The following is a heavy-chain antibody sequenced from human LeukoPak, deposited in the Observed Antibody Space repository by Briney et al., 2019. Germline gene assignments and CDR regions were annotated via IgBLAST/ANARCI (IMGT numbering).Heavy chain of an antibody. J-gene: IGHJ5*02. CDR3: ARQYFDWLDRWFDP. CDR1: GGSLSSYY. Sequence: MTSETLSLTYTVSGGSLSSYYWSWIRQSPGKGLEWIGYIYYSGSTNYNPSLKSRVTISVDTSKNQFSLKLSSVTAADTAVYYCARQYFDWLDRWFDPWGQGTLVTVSS. D-gene: IGHD3-9*01. CDR2: IYYSGST. V-gene: IGHV4-59*08.